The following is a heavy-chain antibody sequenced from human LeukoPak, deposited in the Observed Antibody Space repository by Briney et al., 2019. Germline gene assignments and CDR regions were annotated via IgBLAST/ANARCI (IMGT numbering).Heavy chain of an antibody. CDR2: IYYSGST. D-gene: IGHD1-26*01. CDR3: ARGGSCYTPFDY. Sequence: SETLSLTCTVSGGSISSYYWSWIRQPPGKGLEWIGYIYYSGSTNYNPSLKSRVTISVDTSKNQFSLKLSSVTAADTAVYYCARGGSCYTPFDYWGQGTLVTVSS. J-gene: IGHJ4*02. V-gene: IGHV4-59*01. CDR1: GGSISSYY.